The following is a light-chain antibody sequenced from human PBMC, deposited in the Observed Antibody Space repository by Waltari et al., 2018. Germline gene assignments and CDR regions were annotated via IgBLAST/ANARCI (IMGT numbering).Light chain of an antibody. V-gene: IGKV3-20*01. CDR1: QSIGRTI. J-gene: IGKJ1*01. Sequence: EIVLTQCPGALSLSPGDTATLSCRASQSIGRTIAWSQQKPGQAPRLLIYATSTRATGIPDRFSGSGSGTDFSLTIYRLEPEDFAVYYCQHYVKWPVTFGQGTKVEIK. CDR2: ATS. CDR3: QHYVKWPVT.